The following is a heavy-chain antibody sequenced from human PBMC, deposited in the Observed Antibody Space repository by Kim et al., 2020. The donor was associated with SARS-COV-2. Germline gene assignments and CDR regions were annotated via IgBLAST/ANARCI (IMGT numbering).Heavy chain of an antibody. V-gene: IGHV1-3*01. CDR1: GYTFTSYA. CDR2: INAGNGNT. D-gene: IGHD2-15*01. CDR3: ARERGWFPRHVVVVVAATRFYSMDV. J-gene: IGHJ6*02. Sequence: ASVKVSCKASGYTFTSYAMHWVRQAPGQRLEWMGWINAGNGNTKYSQKFQGRVTITRDTSASTAYMELSSLRSEDTAVYYCARERGWFPRHVVVVVAATRFYSMDVWGQGTTVTVSS.